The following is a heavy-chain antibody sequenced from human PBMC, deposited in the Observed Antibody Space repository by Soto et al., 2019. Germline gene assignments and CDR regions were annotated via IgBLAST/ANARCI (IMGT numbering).Heavy chain of an antibody. J-gene: IGHJ4*02. CDR2: INHSGST. V-gene: IGHV4-34*01. Sequence: PSETLSLTCAVYGGSLSGYYWSWIRQPPGKGLEWIGEINHSGSTNYNPSLKSRVTISVDTSKNQFSLKLSSVTAADTAVYYCARDMVRGLPFDYWGQGTLVTVSS. D-gene: IGHD3-10*01. CDR3: ARDMVRGLPFDY. CDR1: GGSLSGYY.